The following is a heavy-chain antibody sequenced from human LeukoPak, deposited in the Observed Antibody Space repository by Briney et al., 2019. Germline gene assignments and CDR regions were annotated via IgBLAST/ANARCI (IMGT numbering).Heavy chain of an antibody. D-gene: IGHD5-24*01. V-gene: IGHV5-51*01. CDR1: GYSFTTYW. Sequence: GESLKISCKGSGYSFTTYWIGWVRQMPGKDLEWLGIIYPGDSDTRYSPSFQGQVTISADKSISTAYLQWSSLKASDTAMYYCARRYNYNYIFDYWGQGTLVTVSS. J-gene: IGHJ4*02. CDR2: IYPGDSDT. CDR3: ARRYNYNYIFDY.